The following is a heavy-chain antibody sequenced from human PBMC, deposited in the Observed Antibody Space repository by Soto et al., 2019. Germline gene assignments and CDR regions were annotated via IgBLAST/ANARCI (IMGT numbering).Heavy chain of an antibody. V-gene: IGHV3-15*01. J-gene: IGHJ3*02. D-gene: IGHD2-15*01. Sequence: GGSLRLSCAASGFTFSSAWMSWVRQAPGKGLEWVGRIKSKTDGGTTDYAAPVKGRFTISRDDSKNTLYLQMNSLKTEDTAVYYCTTLIVVVVAATPPDAFDIWGQGTMVTVSS. CDR2: IKSKTDGGTT. CDR1: GFTFSSAW. CDR3: TTLIVVVVAATPPDAFDI.